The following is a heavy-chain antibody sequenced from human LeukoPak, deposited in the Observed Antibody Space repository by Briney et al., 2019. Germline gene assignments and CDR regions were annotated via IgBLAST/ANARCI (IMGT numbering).Heavy chain of an antibody. CDR2: ISSSSSYI. Sequence: GGSLRLSCAASGFTFSNYWLSWVRQAPGKGLEWVSSISSSSSYIYYADSVKGRFTISRDNAKNSLYLQMNSLGAEDTAVYYCARENRWGQGTLVTVSS. CDR3: ARENR. CDR1: GFTFSNYW. V-gene: IGHV3-21*01. D-gene: IGHD3-16*02. J-gene: IGHJ4*02.